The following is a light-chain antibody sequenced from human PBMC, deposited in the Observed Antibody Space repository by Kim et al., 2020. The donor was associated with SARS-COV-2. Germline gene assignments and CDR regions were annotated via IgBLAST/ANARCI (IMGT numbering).Light chain of an antibody. CDR2: GAS. V-gene: IGKV1-17*01. CDR3: LQHRTCPIT. Sequence: DIQMTQSPSSLSASVGDRVTITCRASQDIGNDLGWYQQSPGRAPKRLIYGASNLQSGVPSRFSGSGSETEFTLTINSLQPEDFATYFCLQHRTCPITFGQGTRLEIK. CDR1: QDIGND. J-gene: IGKJ5*01.